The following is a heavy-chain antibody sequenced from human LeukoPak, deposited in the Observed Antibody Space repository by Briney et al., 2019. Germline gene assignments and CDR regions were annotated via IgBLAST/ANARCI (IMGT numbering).Heavy chain of an antibody. J-gene: IGHJ5*02. CDR3: ARGILLFRGVTTSVWFDP. CDR1: GGSISSYY. CDR2: AYYSGSA. Sequence: SETLSLTCSVSGGSISSYYWSWIRQPPGKGLEWIGYAYYSGSANYNPSLKSRVTISVDTSKNQFSLKLSSVTAADTAVYYCARGILLFRGVTTSVWFDPWGQGTLVTVSS. D-gene: IGHD4-17*01. V-gene: IGHV4-59*01.